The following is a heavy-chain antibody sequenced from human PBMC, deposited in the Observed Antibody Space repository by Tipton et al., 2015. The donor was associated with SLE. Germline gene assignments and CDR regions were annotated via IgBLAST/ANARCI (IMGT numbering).Heavy chain of an antibody. CDR3: AREYSSSWYALDY. Sequence: TLSLTCTVSGGSISSSSYYWSWIRQPPGKGLEWIGYIYYSGSTNYNPSLKSRVTISVDTSKNQFSLKLSSVTAADTAVYYCAREYSSSWYALDYWGQGTLVTVSS. V-gene: IGHV4-61*01. CDR2: IYYSGST. CDR1: GGSISSSSYY. D-gene: IGHD6-13*01. J-gene: IGHJ4*02.